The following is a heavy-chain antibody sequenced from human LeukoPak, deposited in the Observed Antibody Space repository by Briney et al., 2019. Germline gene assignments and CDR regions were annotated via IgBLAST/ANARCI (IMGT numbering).Heavy chain of an antibody. CDR1: GFTFSSYG. CDR2: ISSDGSNA. CDR3: AKDLSGRKGPFDY. D-gene: IGHD3-10*01. Sequence: GRSLRLSCAASGFTFSSYGMHWVRQAPGKGLEWVAVISSDGSNAYYADSVKGRFTMSRDNSKNTLFVQMNSLRAEDTAVYYCAKDLSGRKGPFDYWGQGALVTVSS. J-gene: IGHJ4*02. V-gene: IGHV3-30*18.